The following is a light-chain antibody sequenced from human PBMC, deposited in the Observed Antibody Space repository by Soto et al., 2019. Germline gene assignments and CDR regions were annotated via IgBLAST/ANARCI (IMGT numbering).Light chain of an antibody. V-gene: IGKV3-11*01. CDR1: LSVNSY. Sequence: EIVVTQSPATLYLSTGERATLSCSASLSVNSYSAWYQQKPCQAPRLLIHDASNRASGIPARFSGSGSGTDFTLTISSLEPEDFAVYYCQQRSIWPPTFSAGTKVEIK. CDR3: QQRSIWPPT. CDR2: DAS. J-gene: IGKJ4*01.